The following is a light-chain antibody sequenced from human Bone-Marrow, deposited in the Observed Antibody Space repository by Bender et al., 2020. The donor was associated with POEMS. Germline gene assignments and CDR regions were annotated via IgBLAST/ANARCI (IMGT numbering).Light chain of an antibody. Sequence: QSVPTQPASVSGSPGQSITISCTGTSSDVGSYNLVSWYQQHPGKAPKLMIYEVNERPSGVPDRFSGSKSGNTASLTVSGLQTEDEADYYCCSYAGSSILVFGGGTKLTVL. J-gene: IGLJ2*01. V-gene: IGLV2-23*02. CDR2: EVN. CDR3: CSYAGSSILV. CDR1: SSDVGSYNL.